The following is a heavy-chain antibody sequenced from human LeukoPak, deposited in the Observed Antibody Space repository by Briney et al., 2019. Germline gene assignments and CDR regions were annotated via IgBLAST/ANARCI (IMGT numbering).Heavy chain of an antibody. Sequence: SETLSLTCAVYGGSFSGYYWSWIRQPPGKGLEWIGEINHSGSTNYNPSLKSRVTISVDTSKNQFSLKLSSVTAADTAVYYCARLRQLTNRRFIDYWGQGTLVTVSS. V-gene: IGHV4-34*01. CDR1: GGSFSGYY. CDR2: INHSGST. J-gene: IGHJ4*02. D-gene: IGHD2-2*01. CDR3: ARLRQLTNRRFIDY.